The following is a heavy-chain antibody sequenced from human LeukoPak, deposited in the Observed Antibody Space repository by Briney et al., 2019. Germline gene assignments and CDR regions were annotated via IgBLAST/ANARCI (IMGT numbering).Heavy chain of an antibody. J-gene: IGHJ5*02. CDR3: ARPSPGIAVAAAGGFDP. D-gene: IGHD6-19*01. CDR2: INHSGST. V-gene: IGHV4-34*01. Sequence: SETLSLTCAVYGGSFSGYYWSWIRQPPGKRLEWIGEINHSGSTNYNPSPKSRVTISVDTSKNQFSLRLSSVTAADTAVYYCARPSPGIAVAAAGGFDPWGQGTLVTVSS. CDR1: GGSFSGYY.